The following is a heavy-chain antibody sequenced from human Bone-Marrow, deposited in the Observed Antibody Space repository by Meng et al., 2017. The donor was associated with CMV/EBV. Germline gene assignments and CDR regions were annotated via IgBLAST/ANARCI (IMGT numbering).Heavy chain of an antibody. CDR2: ISAYNGNT. D-gene: IGHD1-26*01. V-gene: IGHV1-18*01. CDR1: GYTFTSYG. J-gene: IGHJ3*02. CDR3: ARDKWELLDFDAFDI. Sequence: ASVKVSCKASGYTFTSYGISWVRQAPGQGLEWMGWISAYNGNTNYTQKLQGRVTMTTDTSTSTAYMELRSLRSDDTAVYYCARDKWELLDFDAFDIWGQGTMATVSS.